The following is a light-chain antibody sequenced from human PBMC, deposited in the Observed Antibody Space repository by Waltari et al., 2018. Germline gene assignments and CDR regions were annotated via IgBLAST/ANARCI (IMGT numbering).Light chain of an antibody. Sequence: EIVLTLSPATLSVSPGERHTLSCRASQSVSSNLAWYQQKPGQPHRLLISGASTRAAGIPARFSGSGSATEFTLTISSLQSEDFAVYYCHQYNNWPPITFGQGTRLEIK. J-gene: IGKJ5*01. CDR3: HQYNNWPPIT. CDR2: GAS. V-gene: IGKV3-15*01. CDR1: QSVSSN.